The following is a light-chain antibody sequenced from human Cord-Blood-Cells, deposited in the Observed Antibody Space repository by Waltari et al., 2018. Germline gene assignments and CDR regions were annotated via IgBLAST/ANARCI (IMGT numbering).Light chain of an antibody. CDR2: AAS. CDR1: QSISSY. Sequence: DIQMTQSPSSLSASVGDRVTITCRASQSISSYLNWYQQKPGKAPKLLIYAASSLQSGVPSRFSGSGSGTDFTLTISSLQPEDFATYYCQQSYRTPYTFGQGTKLRSN. CDR3: QQSYRTPYT. V-gene: IGKV1-39*01. J-gene: IGKJ2*01.